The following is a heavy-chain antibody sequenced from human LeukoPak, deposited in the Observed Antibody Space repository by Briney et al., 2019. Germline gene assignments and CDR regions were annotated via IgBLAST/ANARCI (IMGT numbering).Heavy chain of an antibody. Sequence: SETLSLTCTVSGGSISGSSYYWGWIRQPPGKGLEWIGSIYYSGSTYYNPSLKSRVTISVDTSKNQFSLKLSSVTAEDTAVYYCARDSSDYDFWSYYYGMDVWGQGTTVTVSS. D-gene: IGHD3-3*01. V-gene: IGHV4-39*07. J-gene: IGHJ6*02. CDR1: GGSISGSSYY. CDR3: ARDSSDYDFWSYYYGMDV. CDR2: IYYSGST.